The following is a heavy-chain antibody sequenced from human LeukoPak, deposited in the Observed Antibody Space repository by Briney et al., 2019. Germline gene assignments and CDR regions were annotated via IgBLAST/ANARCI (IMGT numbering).Heavy chain of an antibody. CDR1: GYTLTSYD. J-gene: IGHJ6*03. CDR2: INPNSGGT. V-gene: IGHV1-2*02. D-gene: IGHD3-22*01. CDR3: ARDLRNDSSGYWDYYYYMDV. Sequence: GASVKVSCKASGYTLTSYDINWVRQAPGQGLEWMGWINPNSGGTNYAQKFQGRVTMTRDTSISTAYMELSRLRSDGTAVYYCARDLRNDSSGYWDYYYYMDVWGKGTTVTVSS.